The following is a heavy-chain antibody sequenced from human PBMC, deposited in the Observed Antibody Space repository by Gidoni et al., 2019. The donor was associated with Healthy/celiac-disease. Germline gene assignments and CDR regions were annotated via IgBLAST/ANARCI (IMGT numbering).Heavy chain of an antibody. D-gene: IGHD4-4*01. V-gene: IGHV4-31*03. J-gene: IGHJ6*02. CDR1: VCSLRSGGYY. CDR3: ASARPYSPYYYYGMDV. CDR2: IYYSGST. Sequence: QVQLQESGPGLLKPSQTLSLTCTVSVCSLRSGGYYWSWIRQNPGKGLEWIGYIYYSGSTYYNSSLKRRGTISVDTSKNQFSLKLSSVTAADTAVYYCASARPYSPYYYYGMDVWGQGTTVTVSS.